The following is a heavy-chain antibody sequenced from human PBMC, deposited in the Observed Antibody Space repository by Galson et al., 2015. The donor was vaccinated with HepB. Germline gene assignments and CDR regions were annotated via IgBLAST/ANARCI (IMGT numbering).Heavy chain of an antibody. Sequence: SLRLSCAASGFIFSRHGMHWVRQAPGKGLEWVALIWSDGTKQLYGDSVKGRFTISRDNSKNTLYLQMNNLRADDTAVYYRAREAAIAAPAAFDNWGQGALVTVSS. V-gene: IGHV3-33*01. CDR1: GFIFSRHG. D-gene: IGHD6-13*01. CDR2: IWSDGTKQ. J-gene: IGHJ4*02. CDR3: AREAAIAAPAAFDN.